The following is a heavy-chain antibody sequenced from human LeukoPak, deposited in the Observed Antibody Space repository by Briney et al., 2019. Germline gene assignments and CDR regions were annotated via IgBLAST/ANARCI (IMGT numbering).Heavy chain of an antibody. CDR1: GGSISSYY. Sequence: SETLPLTCTVSGGSISSYYWSWIRQPPGKGLEWIGYIYYSGSTSYNPSLKSRVTISLDTSKNQFSLKLSSVTAADTAVYYCASGSLYYYGMDVWGQGTTVTVSS. J-gene: IGHJ6*02. V-gene: IGHV4-59*08. CDR2: IYYSGST. CDR3: ASGSLYYYGMDV. D-gene: IGHD3-10*01.